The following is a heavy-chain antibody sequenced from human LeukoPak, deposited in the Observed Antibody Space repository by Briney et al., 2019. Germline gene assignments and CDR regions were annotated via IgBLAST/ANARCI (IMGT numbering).Heavy chain of an antibody. CDR1: GFTFGDYA. D-gene: IGHD1-1*01. Sequence: GGSLRLSCAASGFTFGDYAMSWIRQAPGKGLEWVGFIRSKAYGETADYAASVKGRFTISRDDSKAIAYLQMNSLKTEDTAVYHCTRDRGAYNLYDYWGQGTLVTVSS. V-gene: IGHV3-49*03. J-gene: IGHJ4*02. CDR3: TRDRGAYNLYDY. CDR2: IRSKAYGETA.